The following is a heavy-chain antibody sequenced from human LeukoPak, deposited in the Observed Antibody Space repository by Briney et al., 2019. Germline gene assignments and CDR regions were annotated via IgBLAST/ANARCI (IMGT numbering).Heavy chain of an antibody. D-gene: IGHD2/OR15-2a*01. J-gene: IGHJ4*02. CDR3: AKDSTAVFSSIDY. Sequence: GGSLRLSCAASGFTFSAYGMHWVRQAPGKGLEWATFIQNDKSNQYYAASVKGRFTISRDNSKNTLYLQMNSLRPDDTALYYCAKDSTAVFSSIDYWGQGTVVTVSS. CDR2: IQNDKSNQ. V-gene: IGHV3-30*02. CDR1: GFTFSAYG.